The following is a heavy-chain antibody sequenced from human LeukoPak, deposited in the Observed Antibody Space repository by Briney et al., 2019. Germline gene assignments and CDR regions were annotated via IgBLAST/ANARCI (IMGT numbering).Heavy chain of an antibody. V-gene: IGHV3-21*01. CDR1: GFTFSSYS. D-gene: IGHD2-15*01. CDR3: ARVRPLIGSGFDY. J-gene: IGHJ4*02. CDR2: ISSSSSYI. Sequence: GGSLRLSCAASGFTFSSYSMNWGRQAPGKGLEWVSSISSSSSYIYYADSVKGRFTISRDNAKNSLYLQMNSLRAEDTAVYYCARVRPLIGSGFDYWGQGTLVTVSA.